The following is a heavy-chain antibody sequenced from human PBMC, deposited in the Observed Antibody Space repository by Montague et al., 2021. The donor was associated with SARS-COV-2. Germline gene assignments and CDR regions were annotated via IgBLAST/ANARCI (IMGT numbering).Heavy chain of an antibody. Sequence: SETLSLTCTVSGGSISSSSYYWGWIRQPPGKGLEWIGSIHYSGTTYYNPSLKSRVTISVDTSKNQFSLKLSSVTAADTAVYYCARHVRSLMVRGPDFDYWGQGTLVTVSS. J-gene: IGHJ4*02. CDR1: GGSISSSSYY. D-gene: IGHD3-10*01. V-gene: IGHV4-39*01. CDR3: ARHVRSLMVRGPDFDY. CDR2: IHYSGTT.